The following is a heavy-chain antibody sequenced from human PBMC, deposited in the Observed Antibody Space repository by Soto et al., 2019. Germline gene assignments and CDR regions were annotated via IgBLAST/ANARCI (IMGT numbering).Heavy chain of an antibody. CDR1: GGSFSGYY. CDR2: INHSGST. V-gene: IGHV4-34*01. Sequence: PSETLSLTCAVYGGSFSGYYWSWIRQPPGKGLEWIGEINHSGSTNYDPSLKSRVTISVDTSKNQFSLKLSSVTAADTAVYYCAREGPAARNINFDYCGQGNLVTVSS. CDR3: AREGPAARNINFDY. D-gene: IGHD2-2*01. J-gene: IGHJ4*02.